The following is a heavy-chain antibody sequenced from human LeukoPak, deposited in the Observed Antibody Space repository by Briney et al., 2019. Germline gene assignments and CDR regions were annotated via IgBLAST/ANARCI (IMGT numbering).Heavy chain of an antibody. CDR3: ARGSSVRDWFDL. CDR1: GYTFTDYY. D-gene: IGHD1-1*01. Sequence: ASVKVSFKASGYTFTDYYMHWVRQAPGQGLEWMGWINPNSGGTNYAQKFQGRVTMTTDTSISTAYMEVSRLRSDDTAVYYCARGSSVRDWFDLWGQGTLVTVSS. V-gene: IGHV1-2*02. J-gene: IGHJ5*02. CDR2: INPNSGGT.